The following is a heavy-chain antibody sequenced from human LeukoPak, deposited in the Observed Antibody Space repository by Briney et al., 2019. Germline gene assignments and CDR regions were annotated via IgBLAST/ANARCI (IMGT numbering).Heavy chain of an antibody. CDR2: ISSSGSTI. J-gene: IGHJ3*02. CDR3: ARHDSGSFSDAFDI. CDR1: GFTFSSYE. D-gene: IGHD1-26*01. V-gene: IGHV3-48*03. Sequence: GGSLRLSCAASGFTFSSYEMNWVRQAPGKGLEWVSYISSSGSTIYYADSVKGRFTISRDNAKNSLHLQMNSLRAEDTAVYYCARHDSGSFSDAFDIWGQGTMVTVSS.